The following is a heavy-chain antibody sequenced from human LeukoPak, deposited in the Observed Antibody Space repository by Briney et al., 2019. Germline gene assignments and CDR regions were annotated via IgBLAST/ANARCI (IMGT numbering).Heavy chain of an antibody. Sequence: SGPTLVKPTQTLTLTCTFSGFSLRTSGVGVGWIRQPPGKALEWLALIDWDDDKRYSPSLKSRLTITKDTSKNQVVLIMTNMDPVDTATYYCAHKRADSYYYGMDVWGQGTTVTVS. J-gene: IGHJ6*02. CDR2: IDWDDDK. CDR3: AHKRADSYYYGMDV. V-gene: IGHV2-5*02. D-gene: IGHD5-24*01. CDR1: GFSLRTSGVG.